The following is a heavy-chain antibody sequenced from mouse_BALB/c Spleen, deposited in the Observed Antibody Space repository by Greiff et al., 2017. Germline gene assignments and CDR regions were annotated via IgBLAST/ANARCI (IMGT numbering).Heavy chain of an antibody. J-gene: IGHJ4*01. Sequence: EVHLVESGGGLVQPGGSLRLSCATSGFTFTDYYMSWVRQPPGKALEWLGFIRNKANGYTTEYSASVKGRFTISRDNSQSILYLQMNTLRAEDSATYYCARDNYGNYYYAMDYWGQGTSVTVSS. CDR3: ARDNYGNYYYAMDY. CDR1: GFTFTDYY. D-gene: IGHD2-1*01. V-gene: IGHV7-3*02. CDR2: IRNKANGYTT.